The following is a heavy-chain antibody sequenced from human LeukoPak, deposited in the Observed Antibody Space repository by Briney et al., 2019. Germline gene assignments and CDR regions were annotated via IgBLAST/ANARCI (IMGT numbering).Heavy chain of an antibody. CDR2: ISGSGGST. CDR3: AKPKGGRSIYYDSSGYYPFDY. V-gene: IGHV3-23*01. CDR1: GLTFSSYA. J-gene: IGHJ4*02. D-gene: IGHD3-22*01. Sequence: GGSLRLSCAASGLTFSSYAMSWVRQAPGKGLEWVSAISGSGGSTYYADSVKGRFTISRDNSKNTLYLQMNSLRAEDTAVYYCAKPKGGRSIYYDSSGYYPFDYWGQGTLVTVSS.